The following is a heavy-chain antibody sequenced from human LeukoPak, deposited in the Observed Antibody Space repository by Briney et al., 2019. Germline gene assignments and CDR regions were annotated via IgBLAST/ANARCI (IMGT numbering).Heavy chain of an antibody. D-gene: IGHD2-8*01. CDR2: IYYSGST. CDR1: GGSISSYY. V-gene: IGHV4-59*01. CDR3: ARDHYIRGGNGNWFDP. J-gene: IGHJ5*02. Sequence: PSETLSLTCTVSGGSISSYYWSWIRQPPGKGLEWIVYIYYSGSTNYNPSLKSRVTISVDTSKNQFSLKLSSVTAADTAVYYCARDHYIRGGNGNWFDPWGQGTLVTVSS.